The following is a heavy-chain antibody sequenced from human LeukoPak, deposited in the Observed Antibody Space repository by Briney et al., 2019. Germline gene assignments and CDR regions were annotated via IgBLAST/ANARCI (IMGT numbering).Heavy chain of an antibody. CDR3: ARDGGGSQATYYYYSGMDV. CDR1: GFTFSDHN. D-gene: IGHD3-16*01. J-gene: IGHJ6*02. V-gene: IGHV3-11*01. CDR2: ISDGGRTE. Sequence: GGSLRLSCAASGFTFSDHNMSWVRQAPGRGLEWVAYISDGGRTEYYADSVKGRFTISRDNGKNSVYLQMNSLRAEDTAMYYCARDGGGSQATYYYYSGMDVWGQGTTVTVSS.